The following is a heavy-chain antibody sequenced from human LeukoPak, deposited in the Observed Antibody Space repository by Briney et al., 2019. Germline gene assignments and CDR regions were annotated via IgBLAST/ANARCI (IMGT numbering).Heavy chain of an antibody. J-gene: IGHJ4*02. CDR2: TSNQGNNI. V-gene: IGHV3-30*03. Sequence: GGSLRLSCAASGFTFSSFGMHWVRQAPGKGLEWVALTSNQGNNIDYVNSVRGRFTISRDNSKSTLCLQMNSLRPEDTAIYYCVRDRYSGNYRQAGTFAYWGQGTLVTVSS. CDR3: VRDRYSGNYRQAGTFAY. D-gene: IGHD1-26*01. CDR1: GFTFSSFG.